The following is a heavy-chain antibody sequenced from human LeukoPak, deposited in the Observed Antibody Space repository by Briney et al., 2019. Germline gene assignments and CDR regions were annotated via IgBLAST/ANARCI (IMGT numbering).Heavy chain of an antibody. CDR2: IKQDGSEK. D-gene: IGHD3-3*01. V-gene: IGHV3-7*04. CDR1: GFTFSNYW. CDR3: ARGLWNGYYDY. Sequence: GGSLRLSCAASGFTFSNYWMSWVRQAPGKGLEWVANIKQDGSEKYYVDSVKGRFTISRDNAKNSLYLQMNSLRAEDTAVYYCARGLWNGYYDYWGQGTLVTVSS. J-gene: IGHJ4*02.